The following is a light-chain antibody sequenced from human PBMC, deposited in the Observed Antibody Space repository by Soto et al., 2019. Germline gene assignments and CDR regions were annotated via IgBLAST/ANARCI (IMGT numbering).Light chain of an antibody. CDR1: STDVGGYNY. CDR3: GSYTSTDTPFV. V-gene: IGLV2-14*01. Sequence: QSALAQPSSVSGSPGQSITISCTGTSTDVGGYNYVSRYQHHPGKGPKLIIYEVSNRPSGVSDRFSGSKSGNKASLIISNLEAEDESDYYCGSYTSTDTPFVFGTGTKVT. J-gene: IGLJ1*01. CDR2: EVS.